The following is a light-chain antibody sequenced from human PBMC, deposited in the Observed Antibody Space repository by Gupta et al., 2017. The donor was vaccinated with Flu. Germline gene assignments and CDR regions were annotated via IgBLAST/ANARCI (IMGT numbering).Light chain of an antibody. Sequence: QSALTQPASVSGSPGQSITISCTGTSSDVGSYNLVSWYQQHPGKAPKLMIYEGSKRPAGVSNRFSGSKSGNTASLTISGRQEEDEADYYCCSYAGSSTFGFGGGTKLTVL. CDR2: EGS. J-gene: IGLJ3*02. V-gene: IGLV2-23*03. CDR3: CSYAGSSTFG. CDR1: SSDVGSYNL.